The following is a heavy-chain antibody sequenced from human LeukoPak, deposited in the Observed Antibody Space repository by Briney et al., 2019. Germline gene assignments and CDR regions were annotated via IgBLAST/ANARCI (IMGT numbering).Heavy chain of an antibody. D-gene: IGHD3-22*01. V-gene: IGHV4-4*07. CDR3: ARGVYYYDSSGYYYSVDAFDI. CDR2: IYTSGST. Sequence: SETLSLTCTVSGGSISSYYWSWIRQPAGKGLEWIGRIYTSGSTNYNPSLKSRVTMSVDTSKNQFSLKLSSVTAAGTAVYYCARGVYYYDSSGYYYSVDAFDIWGQGTMVTVSS. CDR1: GGSISSYY. J-gene: IGHJ3*02.